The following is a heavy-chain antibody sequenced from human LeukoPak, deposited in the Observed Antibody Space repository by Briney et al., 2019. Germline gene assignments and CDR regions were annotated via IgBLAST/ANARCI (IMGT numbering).Heavy chain of an antibody. CDR3: ARDPSGYSANFDY. J-gene: IGHJ4*02. V-gene: IGHV3-30-3*01. CDR2: ISYDGSNK. D-gene: IGHD3-9*01. Sequence: GGSLRLSCAASGVTFSSYAMHWVRQAPGKGLEWVAVISYDGSNKYYADSVKGRFTISRDNSKNTLYLQMNSLRAEDTAVYYCARDPSGYSANFDYWGQGTLVTVSS. CDR1: GVTFSSYA.